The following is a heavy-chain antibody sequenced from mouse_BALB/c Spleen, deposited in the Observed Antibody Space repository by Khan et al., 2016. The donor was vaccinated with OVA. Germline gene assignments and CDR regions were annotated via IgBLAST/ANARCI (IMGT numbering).Heavy chain of an antibody. CDR3: ARGGYGGFAY. D-gene: IGHD2-2*01. CDR1: VYTFSSYW. Sequence: VQLQQSGGDLMKPGASVKISCKATVYTFSSYWIEWVKQRPGHGLEWIGQIFPGSVSTTYNEKFKGKATFTADTSSNTAYMQLSSLTSEDSAVYYCARGGYGGFAYWGQGTLVTASA. V-gene: IGHV1-9*01. CDR2: IFPGSVST. J-gene: IGHJ3*01.